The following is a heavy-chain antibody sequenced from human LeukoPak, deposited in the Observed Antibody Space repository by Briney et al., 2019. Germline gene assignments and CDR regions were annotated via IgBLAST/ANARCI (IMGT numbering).Heavy chain of an antibody. D-gene: IGHD6-13*01. CDR1: GFTFSSYS. V-gene: IGHV3-48*04. J-gene: IGHJ4*02. CDR3: ARASSSWLFDY. CDR2: ISSSGSTI. Sequence: PGGSLRLSCAASGFTFSSYSMNWVRQAPGKGLEWVSYISSSGSTIYYADSVKGRFTISRDNAKNSLYLQMNSLRAEDTAVYYCARASSSWLFDYWGQGTLVTVSS.